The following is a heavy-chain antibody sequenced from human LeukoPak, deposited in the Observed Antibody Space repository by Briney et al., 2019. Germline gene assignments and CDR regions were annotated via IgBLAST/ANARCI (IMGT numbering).Heavy chain of an antibody. D-gene: IGHD2/OR15-2a*01. CDR2: VLSGGNT. CDR3: AQSRIEVLGTGAFEI. Sequence: GGSLRLSCAASGFTFSSYAMSWVRQAPGKGLEWVSSVLSGGNTYYSDSVQGGVTIPRDKSMKTRYLQMKSRGAEDTAVYYCAQSRIEVLGTGAFEIWGQGTLVTVSS. V-gene: IGHV3-23*01. CDR1: GFTFSSYA. J-gene: IGHJ3*02.